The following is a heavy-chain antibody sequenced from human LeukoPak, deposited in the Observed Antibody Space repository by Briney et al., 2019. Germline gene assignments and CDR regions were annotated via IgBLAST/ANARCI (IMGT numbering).Heavy chain of an antibody. Sequence: SETLSLTCTVSGGSISSYYWSWIRQPAGKGREWIGRIYTSGSTNYNPSLKSRVTMSVDTSKNQFSLKLSSVTAADTAVYYCARDYYDSSGYRHDAFDIWGQGTMVTVSS. J-gene: IGHJ3*02. D-gene: IGHD3-22*01. CDR2: IYTSGST. CDR3: ARDYYDSSGYRHDAFDI. CDR1: GGSISSYY. V-gene: IGHV4-4*07.